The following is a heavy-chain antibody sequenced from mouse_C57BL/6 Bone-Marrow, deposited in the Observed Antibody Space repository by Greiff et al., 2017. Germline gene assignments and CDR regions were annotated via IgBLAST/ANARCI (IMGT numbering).Heavy chain of an antibody. J-gene: IGHJ1*03. D-gene: IGHD4-1*02. CDR2: IRNKANNHAT. V-gene: IGHV6-6*01. CDR1: GFTFSDAW. CDR3: TRPRNWENWYFDV. Sequence: EVKLVESGGGLVQPGGSMKLSCAASGFTFSDAWMDWVRQSPEKGLEWVAEIRNKANNHATYYAESVKGRFTISRDDSKSSVYLQMNSLRAEDTGIYYCTRPRNWENWYFDVWGTGTTVTVSS.